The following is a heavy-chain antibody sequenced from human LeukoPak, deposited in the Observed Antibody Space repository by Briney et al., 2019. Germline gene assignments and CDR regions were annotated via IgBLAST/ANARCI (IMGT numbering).Heavy chain of an antibody. D-gene: IGHD3-10*01. J-gene: IGHJ4*02. V-gene: IGHV4-34*01. CDR1: GFTFRTYA. CDR2: INHSGST. Sequence: GSLRLSCTASGFTFRTYAMTWVRQPPGKGLEWIGEINHSGSTNYNPSLKSRVTISVDTSKNQFSLKLSSVTAADTAVYYCARGHYYGSGSYYKRFDYWGQGTLVTVSS. CDR3: ARGHYYGSGSYYKRFDY.